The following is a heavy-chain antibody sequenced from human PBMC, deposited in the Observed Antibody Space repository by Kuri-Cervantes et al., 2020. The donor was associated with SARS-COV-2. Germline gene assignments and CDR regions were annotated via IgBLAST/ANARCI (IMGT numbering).Heavy chain of an antibody. CDR3: ARGKIVVVPAPILGLGPYYSSYYMDV. V-gene: IGHV4-34*01. CDR2: INHGGST. Sequence: GSLRLSCAVYGGSFSGHHWSWIRQRPGKGLEWVGEINHGGSTNYNPSLKSRVTISVDTSKNQVSLKLTSVTAADTAVYSCARGKIVVVPAPILGLGPYYSSYYMDVWGKGTTVTVSS. D-gene: IGHD2-2*01. J-gene: IGHJ6*03. CDR1: GGSFSGHH.